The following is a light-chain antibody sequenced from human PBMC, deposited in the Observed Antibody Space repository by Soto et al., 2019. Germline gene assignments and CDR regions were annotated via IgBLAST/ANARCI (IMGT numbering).Light chain of an antibody. CDR1: QSVLYNSNNKNY. CDR3: QQYYSTPQT. Sequence: DIVMTQSPDSLAVSLGERATINCKSSQSVLYNSNNKNYLAWYQQKPGQPPKLLIYWASTRESGVPDRFSGSGSRTDFTLTISSLQAEDVAAYYCQQYYSTPQTFGQGTKVEIK. V-gene: IGKV4-1*01. J-gene: IGKJ1*01. CDR2: WAS.